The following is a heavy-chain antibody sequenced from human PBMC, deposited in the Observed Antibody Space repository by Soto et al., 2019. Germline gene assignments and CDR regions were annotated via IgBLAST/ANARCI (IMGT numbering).Heavy chain of an antibody. Sequence: EVQLVESGGGLVQSGGSLRLSCAVSGFTVSTNYMNWVRQAPGKGLELVSLIYSGGGASYADSVKGRFTVSRDNSKKTVYLEMSRMRGDEKAVYYCPRAPLGGGDYPFDYWVQGTLVTVSS. CDR1: GFTVSTNY. V-gene: IGHV3-66*01. CDR2: IYSGGGA. J-gene: IGHJ4*02. CDR3: PRAPLGGGDYPFDY. D-gene: IGHD2-21*02.